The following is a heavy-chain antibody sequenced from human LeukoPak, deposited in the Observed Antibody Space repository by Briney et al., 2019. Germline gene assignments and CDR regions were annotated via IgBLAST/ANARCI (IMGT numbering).Heavy chain of an antibody. CDR1: GFSLSGYW. CDR2: LHADGSEM. Sequence: GGSLRLSCAASGFSLSGYWMTWVRQAPGKGLEWVARLHADGSEMYYVDSVKGRFTISRDNAKNPLYLQVNSLRVEDTAVYYCARGGYSFDYLGQGTLVTVSS. CDR3: ARGGYSFDY. J-gene: IGHJ4*02. V-gene: IGHV3-7*01. D-gene: IGHD5-12*01.